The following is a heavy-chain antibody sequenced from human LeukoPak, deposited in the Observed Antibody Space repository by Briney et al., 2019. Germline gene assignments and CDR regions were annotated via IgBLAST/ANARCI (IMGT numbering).Heavy chain of an antibody. D-gene: IGHD2-2*01. CDR1: GFTFSSYA. J-gene: IGHJ5*02. CDR3: AKDQEVVVVPAAMSSNWFDP. V-gene: IGHV3-23*01. CDR2: ISGSGGGT. Sequence: GGSLRLSCAASGFTFSSYAMSWVRQAPGKGLEWVSAISGSGGGTYYADSVKGRFTISRDNSKNTLYLQMNSLRAEDTAVYYCAKDQEVVVVPAAMSSNWFDPWGQGTLVTVSS.